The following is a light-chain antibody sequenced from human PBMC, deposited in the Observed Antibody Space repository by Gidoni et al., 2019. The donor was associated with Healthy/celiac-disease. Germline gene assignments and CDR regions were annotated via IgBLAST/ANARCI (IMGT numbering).Light chain of an antibody. CDR2: LGS. J-gene: IGKJ4*01. CDR1: QSLLHSNGYNY. CDR3: MQALQTPRLT. Sequence: DSEMTMSPLSLPVTPGEPASISCRSSQSLLHSNGYNYLDWYLQKPGQSPQLLIYLGSNRASGVPDRFSGSGSGTDFTLKISRVEAEDVGVYYCMQALQTPRLTFGGGTKVEIK. V-gene: IGKV2-28*01.